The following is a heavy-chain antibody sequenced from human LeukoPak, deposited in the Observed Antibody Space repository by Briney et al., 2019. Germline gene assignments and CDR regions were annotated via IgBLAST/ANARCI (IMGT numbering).Heavy chain of an antibody. D-gene: IGHD1-26*01. CDR1: GGSISSGDYY. CDR2: IYYSGST. CDR3: ARWSGSVTARNYYYYMDV. V-gene: IGHV4-30-4*01. Sequence: SETLSLTCTVSGGSISSGDYYWSWIRQPPGKGLEWIGYIYYSGSTYYNPSLKSRVTISVDTSKNQFSLNLSSVTAADTAVYYCARWSGSVTARNYYYYMDVWGEGTTVTVSS. J-gene: IGHJ6*03.